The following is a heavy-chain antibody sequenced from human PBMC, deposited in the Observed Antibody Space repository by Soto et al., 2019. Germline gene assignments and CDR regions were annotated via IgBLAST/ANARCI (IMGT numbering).Heavy chain of an antibody. CDR2: IYYSGST. CDR3: ARGLSSGYPFHDY. D-gene: IGHD3-22*01. J-gene: IGHJ4*02. Sequence: PSETLSLTCSVSGGSLSSGDYYWSWIRQPPGKGLEWIGYIYYSGSTYYNPSLKSRVTISVDTSKNQFSLKLSSVTAADTAVYYCARGLSSGYPFHDYWGQGTLVTVSS. V-gene: IGHV4-30-4*01. CDR1: GGSLSSGDYY.